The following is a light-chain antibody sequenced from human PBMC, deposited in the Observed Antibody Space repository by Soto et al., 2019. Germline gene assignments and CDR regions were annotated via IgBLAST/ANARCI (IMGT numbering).Light chain of an antibody. CDR3: QQRDNRPYT. Sequence: DIVLTQSPATLSLSPGERATLSCRASQSVSTYVAWYQQKPGQAPRLVLYHASNRATGIPARFIGSGSETDFTPTISSLEPKDFAVYYCQQRDNRPYTFGQGTRLEI. V-gene: IGKV3-11*01. CDR2: HAS. J-gene: IGKJ2*01. CDR1: QSVSTY.